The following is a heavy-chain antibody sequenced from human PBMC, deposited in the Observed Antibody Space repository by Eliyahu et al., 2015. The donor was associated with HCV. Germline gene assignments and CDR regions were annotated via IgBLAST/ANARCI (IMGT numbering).Heavy chain of an antibody. V-gene: IGHV4-59*08. CDR1: GXSISSYY. Sequence: QVQLQESGPGLVKPSETLSLTCTVSGXSISSYYWSWVRQPPGKGLEYIGYNYYSGSTNYNPSLKSRVTISVDTSKNHFSLKLSSVTAADTAVYYCARIRRWGSYAFDIWGQGTMVTVSS. CDR2: NYYSGST. J-gene: IGHJ3*02. D-gene: IGHD3-16*01. CDR3: ARIRRWGSYAFDI.